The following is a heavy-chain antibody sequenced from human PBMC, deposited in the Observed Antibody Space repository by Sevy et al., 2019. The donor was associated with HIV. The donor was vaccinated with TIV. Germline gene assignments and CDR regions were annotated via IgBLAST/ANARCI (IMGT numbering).Heavy chain of an antibody. Sequence: GGSLRLSCAASGFTFSGSAMHWVRQASGKGLEWVGRISTKANTCATAYSASVRGRFTLSRDDSKNTAYLLMNSLKTEDTAVYYCTAGGGAYYFDYWGQGSLVTVSS. CDR3: TAGGGAYYFDY. J-gene: IGHJ4*02. V-gene: IGHV3-73*01. CDR1: GFTFSGSA. CDR2: ISTKANTCAT. D-gene: IGHD3-16*01.